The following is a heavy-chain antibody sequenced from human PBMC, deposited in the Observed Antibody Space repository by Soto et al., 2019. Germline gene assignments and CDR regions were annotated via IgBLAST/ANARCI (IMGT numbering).Heavy chain of an antibody. Sequence: QVQLQQSGPGLVKPSQTLSLTCDIFGDSVSGNSVAWNWIRQSPSRGLEWLGRTYYRSYWKTDYTVSVKSRITISQDTSKNQFSLQLTSVTPEDTAVYYCVRSVPKFFDPWGQGTLVIVSS. CDR1: GDSVSGNSVA. V-gene: IGHV6-1*01. CDR2: TYYRSYWKT. J-gene: IGHJ5*02. CDR3: VRSVPKFFDP.